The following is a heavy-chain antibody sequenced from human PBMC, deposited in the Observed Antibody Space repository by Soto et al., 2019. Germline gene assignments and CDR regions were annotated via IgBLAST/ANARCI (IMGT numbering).Heavy chain of an antibody. CDR1: VFTVISNY. D-gene: IGHD1-1*01. CDR2: IYSGGST. J-gene: IGHJ4*02. CDR3: ARAVLDRSPFGY. Sequence: PWWSLRLSCASSVFTVISNYMSWVRQAPGKGLEWVSVIYSGGSTYYADSVKGRFTISRDNSKNTLYLQMNSLRAEDTAVYYCARAVLDRSPFGYWGQGTLVTVSS. V-gene: IGHV3-53*01.